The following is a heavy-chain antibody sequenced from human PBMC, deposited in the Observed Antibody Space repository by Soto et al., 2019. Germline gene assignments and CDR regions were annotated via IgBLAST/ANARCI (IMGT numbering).Heavy chain of an antibody. CDR1: GYTFTSYA. J-gene: IGHJ5*02. D-gene: IGHD3-22*01. Sequence: VKVSCKASGYTFTSYAMHWVRQAPGQRLEWMGWINAGNGNTKYSQKFQGRVTITRDTSASTAYRELSSLRSEDTAVYYCARNYYDSSGYAKMNWFDPWGQGTLVTVSS. CDR2: INAGNGNT. V-gene: IGHV1-3*01. CDR3: ARNYYDSSGYAKMNWFDP.